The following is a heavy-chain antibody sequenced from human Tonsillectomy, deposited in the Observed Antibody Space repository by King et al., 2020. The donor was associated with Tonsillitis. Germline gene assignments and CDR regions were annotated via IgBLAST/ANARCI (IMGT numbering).Heavy chain of an antibody. V-gene: IGHV3-23*04. Sequence: VQRVESGGGLVQPGGSLRLSCAASGFTFSSYAMSWVRQAPGKGLEWVSAISGSGGSTYYADSVKGRFTLSRDNSKNTLYLQMNSLRAEDTAVYYCAKAITMIVVVILDYWGQGTLVTVSS. CDR3: AKAITMIVVVILDY. CDR1: GFTFSSYA. CDR2: ISGSGGST. J-gene: IGHJ4*02. D-gene: IGHD3-22*01.